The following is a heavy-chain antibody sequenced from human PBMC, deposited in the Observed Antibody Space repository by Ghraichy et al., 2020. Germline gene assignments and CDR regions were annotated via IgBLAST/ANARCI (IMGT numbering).Heavy chain of an antibody. CDR1: GGSISSSAHYY. J-gene: IGHJ4*02. CDR2: IYSSENT. D-gene: IGHD1-14*01. Sequence: SETLSLTCTVSGGSISSSAHYYWSWIRQPAGKGLEWIGRIYSSENTNYNPSLKSRVAISLDTSKNQFSLKLTSVTAADPAVYYCARSGRGDLAYWGQGTLVTVSS. CDR3: ARSGRGDLAY. V-gene: IGHV4-61*02.